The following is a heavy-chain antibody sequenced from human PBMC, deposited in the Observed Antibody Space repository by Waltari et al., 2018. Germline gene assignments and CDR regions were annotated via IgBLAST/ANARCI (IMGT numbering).Heavy chain of an antibody. D-gene: IGHD6-19*01. Sequence: EVHLVESGGGLVQPGGSLRLPCSASGFTFSRNWMTWVRQAPGKGLEWVANIKEDESEKYYVDSVKGRFTIARDNSKNTVYLQMDSLRAEDTATYYCTKNTWAEAGSDWGQGILVTVSS. CDR1: GFTFSRNW. V-gene: IGHV3-7*01. CDR2: IKEDESEK. CDR3: TKNTWAEAGSD. J-gene: IGHJ4*02.